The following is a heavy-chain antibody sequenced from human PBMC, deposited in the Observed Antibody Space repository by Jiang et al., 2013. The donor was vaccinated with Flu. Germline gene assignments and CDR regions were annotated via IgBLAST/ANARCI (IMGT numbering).Heavy chain of an antibody. CDR3: ARDKGYSMDV. CDR2: INGGGTTT. V-gene: IGHV3-74*01. J-gene: IGHJ6*02. CDR1: GFSFIDYW. Sequence: VQLVESGGGLVQPGGSLRLSCAASGFSFIDYWVHWVRQAPGKGLVWVSHINGGGTTTTYVDSVKGRFTISRDDAKNTVYLQMSSLRAEDTALYFCARDKGYSMDVWGQGTTVTVS.